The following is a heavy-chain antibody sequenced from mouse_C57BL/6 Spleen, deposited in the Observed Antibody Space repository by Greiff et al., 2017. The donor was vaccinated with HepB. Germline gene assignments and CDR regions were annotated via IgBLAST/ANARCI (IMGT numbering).Heavy chain of an antibody. CDR3: TREGYYIYYFDY. J-gene: IGHJ2*01. Sequence: VQLQQSGAELVRPGASVTLSCKASGYTFTDYEMHWVKQTPVHGLEWIGAIDPETGGTAYNQKFKGKAILTADKSSSTAYMELRSLTSEDSAVYYCTREGYYIYYFDYWGQGTTLTVSS. V-gene: IGHV1-15*01. CDR1: GYTFTDYE. D-gene: IGHD2-3*01. CDR2: IDPETGGT.